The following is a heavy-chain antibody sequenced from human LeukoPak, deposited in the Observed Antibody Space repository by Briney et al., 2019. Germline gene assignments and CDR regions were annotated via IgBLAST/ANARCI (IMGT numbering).Heavy chain of an antibody. Sequence: SETLSLTCTVSGGSISSYYWSWIRQPPGKGLEWIGYIYYSGSTNYNPSLKSRVTISVDTSKNQFSLKLSSVTAADTAVYYYARQRGRLYYDFWSGSNDAFDIWGQGTMVTVSS. CDR3: ARQRGRLYYDFWSGSNDAFDI. CDR1: GGSISSYY. CDR2: IYYSGST. J-gene: IGHJ3*02. V-gene: IGHV4-59*01. D-gene: IGHD3-3*01.